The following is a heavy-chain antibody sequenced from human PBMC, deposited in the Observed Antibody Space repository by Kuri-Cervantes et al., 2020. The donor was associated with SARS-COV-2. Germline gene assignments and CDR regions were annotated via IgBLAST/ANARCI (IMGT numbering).Heavy chain of an antibody. J-gene: IGHJ6*03. CDR1: GFTFSNYA. V-gene: IGHV3-33*08. D-gene: IGHD3-16*01. CDR2: IWYDGKNE. CDR3: ARGAANYYMDV. Sequence: GESLKISCVASGFTFSNYAIHWVRQAPGKGLEWVAVIWYDGKNEYYAGSVKGRFTISRDNSRNTVLPQMNILRAEDTAIYYCARGAANYYMDVWGTGTTVTVSS.